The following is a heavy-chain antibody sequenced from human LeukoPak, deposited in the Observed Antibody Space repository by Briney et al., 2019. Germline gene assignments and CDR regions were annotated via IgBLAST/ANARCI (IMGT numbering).Heavy chain of an antibody. V-gene: IGHV2-5*01. CDR2: IYWNDDK. J-gene: IGHJ5*02. D-gene: IGHD2-15*01. CDR1: GFSLSTSGVG. CDR3: AHGFYCSGGSCYSSDWFDP. Sequence: SGPTLVNPTQTLTLTCTFSGFSLSTSGVGVGWIRQPPGKALEWLALIYWNDDKRYSPSLKSRLTITKDTPKNQVVLTMTNMDPVDTATYYCAHGFYCSGGSCYSSDWFDPWGQGTLVTVSS.